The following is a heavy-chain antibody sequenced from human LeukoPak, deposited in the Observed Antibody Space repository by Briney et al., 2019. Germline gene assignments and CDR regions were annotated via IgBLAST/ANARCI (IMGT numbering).Heavy chain of an antibody. CDR1: GFTFDDYG. J-gene: IGHJ4*02. D-gene: IGHD3-22*01. CDR2: INWNGGST. Sequence: GGSLRLSCAASGFTFDDYGMSWVRQAPGKGLEWVSGINWNGGSTGYADSVKGRFTISRDNSKNTLYLQMNSLRAEDTAVYYCAKDDVYYDSFDYWGQGTLVTVSS. CDR3: AKDDVYYDSFDY. V-gene: IGHV3-20*04.